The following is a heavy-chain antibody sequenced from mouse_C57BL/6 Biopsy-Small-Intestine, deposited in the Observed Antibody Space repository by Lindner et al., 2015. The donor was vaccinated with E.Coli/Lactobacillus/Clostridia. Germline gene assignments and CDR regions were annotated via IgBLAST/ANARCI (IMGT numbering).Heavy chain of an antibody. CDR2: ISSGSSNI. CDR1: GFNFFDYG. CDR3: ARRGITTVVGHWYFDV. J-gene: IGHJ1*03. D-gene: IGHD1-1*01. V-gene: IGHV5-17*01. Sequence: VQLQESGGGLVKPGGSLKLSCAASGFNFFDYGMHWVRQAPEKGLEWVAYISSGSSNIYYEDTVKGRFTISRDNAKNTLFLQMTSLRFEDTAMYYCARRGITTVVGHWYFDVWGTGTTVTVSS.